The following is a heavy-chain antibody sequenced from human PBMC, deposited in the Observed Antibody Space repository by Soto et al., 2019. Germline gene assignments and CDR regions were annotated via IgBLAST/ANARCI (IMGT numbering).Heavy chain of an antibody. Sequence: VGSLRLSCAASGFSFSTSTMHWFRLTGVNGLEWVALVSDYGSNADYADSVQGRFTISRDNSKNTLFLQMDSLRTEDTAIYYCAGVRPGDNGYPFFDYWGQRTLVTVS. CDR1: GFSFSTST. J-gene: IGHJ4*02. V-gene: IGHV3-30-3*01. CDR3: AGVRPGDNGYPFFDY. CDR2: VSDYGSNA. D-gene: IGHD3-22*01.